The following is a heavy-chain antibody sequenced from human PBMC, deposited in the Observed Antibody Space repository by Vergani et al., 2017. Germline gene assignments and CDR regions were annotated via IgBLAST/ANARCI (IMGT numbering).Heavy chain of an antibody. D-gene: IGHD2-2*02. Sequence: QLQLHKSGPGLLKPSETLSLTCTLSGGSISSNNCWTWVRQPPGKGLEWIGEICHTEDTKYSPSLKSRVTVSVDESRNLFSLRLNSVTAADTAVYYCATIGYRRWGYYFDYWGQGILVTVSS. CDR1: GGSISSNNC. J-gene: IGHJ4*02. V-gene: IGHV4-4*02. CDR3: ATIGYRRWGYYFDY. CDR2: ICHTEDT.